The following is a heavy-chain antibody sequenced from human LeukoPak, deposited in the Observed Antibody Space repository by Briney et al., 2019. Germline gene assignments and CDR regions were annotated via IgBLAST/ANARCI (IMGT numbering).Heavy chain of an antibody. CDR2: IYYSGST. Sequence: SETLSLTCTVSGGSISSGRYYWGWIRQPPGKGLEWIGYIYYSGSTNYNPSLKSRVTISVDTSKNQFSLKLSSVTAADTAVYYCARVTREELVTPLFAFDIWGQGTMVTVSS. J-gene: IGHJ3*02. D-gene: IGHD3-9*01. CDR1: GGSISSGRYY. V-gene: IGHV4-61*01. CDR3: ARVTREELVTPLFAFDI.